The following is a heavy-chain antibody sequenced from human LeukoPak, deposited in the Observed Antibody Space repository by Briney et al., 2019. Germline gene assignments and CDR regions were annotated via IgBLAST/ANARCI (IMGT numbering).Heavy chain of an antibody. Sequence: SETLSLTYAVSGGSFSGYYWTWIRQPPGKGLEWIGEINHSGSANYNPSLMSRVTISLDTSKNHFSLNLSSVTAADTAVNYCARGQGTVTTHWGQGTLVTVSS. CDR3: ARGQGTVTTH. CDR2: INHSGSA. D-gene: IGHD4-11*01. CDR1: GGSFSGYY. V-gene: IGHV4-34*01. J-gene: IGHJ4*02.